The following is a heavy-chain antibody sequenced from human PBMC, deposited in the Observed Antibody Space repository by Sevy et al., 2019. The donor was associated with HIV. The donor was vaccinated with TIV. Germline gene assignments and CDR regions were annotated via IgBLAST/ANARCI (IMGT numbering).Heavy chain of an antibody. CDR3: ARSNPDGYNYSYYYGMDV. D-gene: IGHD5-12*01. CDR1: GDTFGNYA. V-gene: IGHV1-69*13. J-gene: IGHJ6*02. Sequence: ASVKVSCKASGDTFGNYAIAWVRQAPGQGLEWVGGIIPVFGSANSAQKFQDRVTITGDVSTSTAYMELRRLRSEDTAVYDCARSNPDGYNYSYYYGMDVWGQGTTVTVSS. CDR2: IIPVFGSA.